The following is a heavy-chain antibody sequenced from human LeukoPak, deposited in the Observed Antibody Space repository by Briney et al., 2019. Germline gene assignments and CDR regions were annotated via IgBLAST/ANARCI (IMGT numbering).Heavy chain of an antibody. CDR3: ARDPHYSSGWYGNWFDP. V-gene: IGHV1-2*02. CDR2: INPNSGGT. Sequence: ASVKVSCKASGYTFTGYYMHWVRQAPGQGLEWMGWINPNSGGTNYAQKFQGRVTMTRDTSISTAYMELSRLRSDDTAVYYCARDPHYSSGWYGNWFDPWGQGTMVTVSS. D-gene: IGHD6-19*01. J-gene: IGHJ5*02. CDR1: GYTFTGYY.